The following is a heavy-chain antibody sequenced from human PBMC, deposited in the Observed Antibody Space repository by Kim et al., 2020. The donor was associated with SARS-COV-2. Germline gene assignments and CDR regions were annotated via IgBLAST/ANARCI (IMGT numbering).Heavy chain of an antibody. J-gene: IGHJ6*01. D-gene: IGHD3-22*01. V-gene: IGHV4-34*01. Sequence: SETLSLTCAVYGGSFSGYYWSWIRQPPGKGLEWIGEINHSGSTNYNPSLKSRVTISVDTSKNQFSLKLSSVTAADTAVYYCARAQYYYDSSGHLYYYYYG. CDR2: INHSGST. CDR3: ARAQYYYDSSGHLYYYYYG. CDR1: GGSFSGYY.